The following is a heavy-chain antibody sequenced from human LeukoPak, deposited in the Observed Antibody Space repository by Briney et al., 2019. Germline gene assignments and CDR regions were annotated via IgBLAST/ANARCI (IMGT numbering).Heavy chain of an antibody. J-gene: IGHJ4*02. CDR2: ISPSGGST. CDR1: GYTFTSNY. D-gene: IGHD6-13*01. CDR3: ARSSSWLFTIDF. V-gene: IGHV1-46*01. Sequence: ASVKVSCKAFGYTFTSNYMHWVRQAPGQGPEWMGVISPSGGSTTYAQKFQGRVTMTRDTSISTAYMELRSDDTAVYYCARSSSWLFTIDFWGQGTLVTVSS.